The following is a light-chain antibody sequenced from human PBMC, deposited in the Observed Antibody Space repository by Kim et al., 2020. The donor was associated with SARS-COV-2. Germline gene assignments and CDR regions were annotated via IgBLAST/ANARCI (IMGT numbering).Light chain of an antibody. J-gene: IGKJ2*01. Sequence: EIVLTQSPGTLSLSPGERATLSCRASQSVNNNYLAWYQQKPSQAPRLLIYGASNRATGIPDRFSGSGSGTDFTLTISRLEPEDFTVYYCQQYGTSPYTFGQGTKLEI. CDR2: GAS. V-gene: IGKV3-20*01. CDR1: QSVNNNY. CDR3: QQYGTSPYT.